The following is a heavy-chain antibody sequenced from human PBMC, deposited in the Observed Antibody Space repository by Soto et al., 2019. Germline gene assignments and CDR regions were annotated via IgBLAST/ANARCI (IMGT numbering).Heavy chain of an antibody. CDR2: IKTIAGGGTT. CDR3: TTERCTGTNCYVKNAFDV. V-gene: IGHV3-15*01. D-gene: IGHD1-1*01. CDR1: GFTFNDAW. Sequence: GGSLRLSCAASGFTFNDAWMTWVRQGPGKGLEWVGRIKTIAGGGTTDYTAPVKGRFTISRDDSKNTVYLQMNSLKIEGTAVYYCTTERCTGTNCYVKNAFDVWGQGTMVTVSS. J-gene: IGHJ3*01.